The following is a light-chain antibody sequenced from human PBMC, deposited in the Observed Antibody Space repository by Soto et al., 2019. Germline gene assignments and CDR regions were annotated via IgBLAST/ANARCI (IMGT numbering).Light chain of an antibody. CDR1: QGINNY. Sequence: DIQLAQSPSFLSASVGDRVTITCRASQGINNYLAWYQQKPGKASNLLIYAAYTLQNGVPSRFSGSGSGTEFTLTITNLQPEDFATYHCQQLKSYPITFGPGTKVD. J-gene: IGKJ3*01. V-gene: IGKV1-9*01. CDR3: QQLKSYPIT. CDR2: AAY.